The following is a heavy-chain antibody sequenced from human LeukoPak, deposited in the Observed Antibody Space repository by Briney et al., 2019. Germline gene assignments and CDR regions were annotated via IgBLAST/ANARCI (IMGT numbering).Heavy chain of an antibody. D-gene: IGHD6-13*01. CDR3: ARDTIGIAAAGTYFDY. V-gene: IGHV7-4-1*02. CDR1: GYTFTSYA. J-gene: IGHJ4*02. CDR2: INTNTGNP. Sequence: GASVKVSCKASGYTFTSYAMNWVRQAPGQGLEWMGWINTNTGNPTYAQGFTGRFVFSLDTSVSTAYLQISSLKAEDTAVYYCARDTIGIAAAGTYFDYWGQGVLVTVSS.